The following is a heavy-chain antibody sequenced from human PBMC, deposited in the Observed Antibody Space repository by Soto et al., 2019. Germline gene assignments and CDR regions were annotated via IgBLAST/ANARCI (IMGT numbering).Heavy chain of an antibody. CDR3: ARDREFNDYGDYVPRSYWYFDL. D-gene: IGHD4-17*01. CDR2: IYYSGST. Sequence: QVQLQESGPGLVKPSETLSLTCTVSGGSISSYYWSWIRQPPGKGLEWIGYIYYSGSTNYNPSLKGRVTLSVDTSKNPFGLKLSSVTAADTAVYYCARDREFNDYGDYVPRSYWYFDLWGRGTLVTVSS. J-gene: IGHJ2*01. CDR1: GGSISSYY. V-gene: IGHV4-59*01.